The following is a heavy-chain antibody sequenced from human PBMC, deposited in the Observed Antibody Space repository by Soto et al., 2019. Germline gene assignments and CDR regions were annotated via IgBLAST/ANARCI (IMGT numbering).Heavy chain of an antibody. CDR1: GFTVSTNS. J-gene: IGHJ6*02. Sequence: EVQLVESGGSLVQPGGSLRLSCAASGFTVSTNSMNWVRQAPGKGLEWVSLIYSGVATFYADSVKGRFTISRDTSKNTLYLQMNCLRAEDTAVYYCARGGSTWFCSTSYGMDVWGQGTTVTVSS. CDR3: ARGGSTWFCSTSYGMDV. D-gene: IGHD2-2*01. V-gene: IGHV3-66*01. CDR2: IYSGVAT.